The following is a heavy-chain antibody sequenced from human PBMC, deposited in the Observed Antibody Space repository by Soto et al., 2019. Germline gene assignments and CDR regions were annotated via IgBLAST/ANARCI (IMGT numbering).Heavy chain of an antibody. Sequence: PGGSLRLSCAASGFTVSSSYMSWVRQAPGKGLEWVSVIYSGGSTYYADSVKGRFTISRDNSKNTLYLQMNSLRAEDTAVYYCATDRGSGWYYFDYWGQGTLVTVYS. CDR1: GFTVSSSY. J-gene: IGHJ4*02. CDR3: ATDRGSGWYYFDY. V-gene: IGHV3-53*01. D-gene: IGHD6-19*01. CDR2: IYSGGST.